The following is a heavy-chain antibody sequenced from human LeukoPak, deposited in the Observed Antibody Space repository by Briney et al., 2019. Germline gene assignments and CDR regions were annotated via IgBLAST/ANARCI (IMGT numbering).Heavy chain of an antibody. Sequence: ASVKVSCKVSGYTLTELSMHWVRQAPGKGLEWMGGFDPEDGETIYAQNFQGRVTMTTDTFTSTAYMELRSLRSDDTAVYYCARAPYCSSGSCNHFYYSMGVWGQGTTATVSS. J-gene: IGHJ6*02. V-gene: IGHV1-24*01. CDR1: GYTLTELS. CDR3: ARAPYCSSGSCNHFYYSMGV. CDR2: FDPEDGET. D-gene: IGHD2-15*01.